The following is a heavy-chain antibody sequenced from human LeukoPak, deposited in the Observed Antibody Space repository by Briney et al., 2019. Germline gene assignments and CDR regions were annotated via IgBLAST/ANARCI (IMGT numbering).Heavy chain of an antibody. CDR3: ARNDFWSVYRVPAYDC. Sequence: GSLRLSCAASGFTFSSYWMSWVRQAPGKGLEWVANIKPDGSDKYYVDSVKGRFTISRDNANNSLYLQMNSLRAEDTAVYYCARNDFWSVYRVPAYDCGGQGTLVTVSS. J-gene: IGHJ4*02. CDR1: GFTFSSYW. D-gene: IGHD3-3*01. V-gene: IGHV3-7*01. CDR2: IKPDGSDK.